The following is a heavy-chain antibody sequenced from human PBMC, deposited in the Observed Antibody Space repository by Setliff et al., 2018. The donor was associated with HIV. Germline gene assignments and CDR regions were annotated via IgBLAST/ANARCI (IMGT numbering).Heavy chain of an antibody. CDR3: ARVRRGCSSHSCPLEN. CDR1: GDAFNSYA. V-gene: IGHV1-69*05. CDR2: ILGIFGTT. Sequence: SVKVSCKASGDAFNSYAISWVRQAPGQGLEWMGGILGIFGTTYYAQKFQGRVTITTDESTITSYMELSSLRSEDTAVYYCARVRRGCSSHSCPLENWGQGTLVTVSS. D-gene: IGHD2-2*01. J-gene: IGHJ4*02.